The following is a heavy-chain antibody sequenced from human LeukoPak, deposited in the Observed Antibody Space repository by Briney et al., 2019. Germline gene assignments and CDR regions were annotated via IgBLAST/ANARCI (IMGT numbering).Heavy chain of an antibody. CDR1: GFTFVNYG. Sequence: GGSLRLSCAASGFTFVNYGFHWVRQAPGKGLEWVAFIRYNGNNQYYADSVKGRFTISRDNSRNTLYLQMNSLKGDDTAVYYCAKDSAFYYIDVWGKGTTVIISS. D-gene: IGHD3-10*01. V-gene: IGHV3-30*02. CDR3: AKDSAFYYIDV. J-gene: IGHJ6*03. CDR2: IRYNGNNQ.